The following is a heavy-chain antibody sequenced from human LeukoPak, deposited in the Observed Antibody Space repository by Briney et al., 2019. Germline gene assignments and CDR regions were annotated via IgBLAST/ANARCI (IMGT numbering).Heavy chain of an antibody. CDR2: ISSSSSTI. V-gene: IGHV3-48*04. J-gene: IGHJ5*02. CDR3: ARVSYYYDSSGKQGGWFDP. D-gene: IGHD3-22*01. CDR1: GFTFSSYS. Sequence: GGSLRLSCAASGFTFSSYSMNWVRQAPGKGLEWVSYISSSSSTIYYADSVKGRFTISRDNAKNSLYLQMNSLRAEDTAVYYCARVSYYYDSSGKQGGWFDPWGQGTLVTVSS.